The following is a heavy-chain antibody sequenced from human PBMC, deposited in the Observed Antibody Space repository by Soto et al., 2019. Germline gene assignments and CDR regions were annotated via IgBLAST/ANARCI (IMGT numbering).Heavy chain of an antibody. V-gene: IGHV1-3*01. J-gene: IGHJ5*02. CDR1: GYTFTRYT. Sequence: QVQLVQSGAEVKKPGASVKISCKASGYTFTRYTVTWVRQAPGQRLEWMGWINPDNGNTKSSQKFQDRVIITRETSASTDYMDRSRMRAEDTAVYYCARGIATGQLDPWGQGTLVTVSS. CDR2: INPDNGNT. CDR3: ARGIATGQLDP. D-gene: IGHD2-15*01.